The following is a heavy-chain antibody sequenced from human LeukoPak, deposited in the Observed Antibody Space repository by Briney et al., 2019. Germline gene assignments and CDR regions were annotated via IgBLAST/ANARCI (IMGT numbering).Heavy chain of an antibody. Sequence: GGSLRLSCAASGFTFSTYAMTWVRQAPGKGLEWVSTISGTGGTTYYADSVKGRFTMSRDNSKNPLFLQMNSLTAEDTAVYLCPKDGNSYGLFDYWGQGTLVTVSS. CDR2: ISGTGGTT. CDR1: GFTFSTYA. CDR3: PKDGNSYGLFDY. D-gene: IGHD5-18*01. V-gene: IGHV3-23*01. J-gene: IGHJ4*02.